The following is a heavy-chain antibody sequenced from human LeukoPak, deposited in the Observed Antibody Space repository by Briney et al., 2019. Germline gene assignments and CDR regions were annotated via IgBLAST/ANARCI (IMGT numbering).Heavy chain of an antibody. Sequence: SETLSLTCAVYGGSFSGYYWSWIRQPPGKGLEWIGEINHSGSTNYNPSLKSRVTISVDTSKNQFSLKLSSVTAADTAVYYCARSGHRRYYYASGPDYWGQGTLVTVSS. CDR3: ARSGHRRYYYASGPDY. CDR2: INHSGST. D-gene: IGHD3-10*01. J-gene: IGHJ4*02. CDR1: GGSFSGYY. V-gene: IGHV4-34*01.